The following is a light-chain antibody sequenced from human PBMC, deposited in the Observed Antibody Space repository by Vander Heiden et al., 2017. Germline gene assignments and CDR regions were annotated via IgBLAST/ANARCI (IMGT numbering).Light chain of an antibody. CDR2: AAS. V-gene: IGKV1-39*01. Sequence: DIQMTQSPPSLSASLGDRVTTTCRASQTIADYLNWYQQKLEKAPKLLIFAASTLASGVPSRFSGSGSGTEFTLTISSLQPEDFAVYYCQQSYSSPLTFGGGTKVDIK. CDR1: QTIADY. J-gene: IGKJ4*01. CDR3: QQSYSSPLT.